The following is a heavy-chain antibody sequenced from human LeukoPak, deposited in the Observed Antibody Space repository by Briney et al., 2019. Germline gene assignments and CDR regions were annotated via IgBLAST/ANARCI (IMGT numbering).Heavy chain of an antibody. Sequence: SVKVSCKSSGFTFSTSAVQWVRQARGQGLEWMGGIIPIFGTANYAQKFQGRVTITADESTSTAYMELSSLRSEDTAVYYCARDRDGVPGWYFDLWGRGTLVTVSS. V-gene: IGHV1-69*13. CDR2: IIPIFGTA. J-gene: IGHJ2*01. CDR3: ARDRDGVPGWYFDL. CDR1: GFTFSTSA. D-gene: IGHD3-10*02.